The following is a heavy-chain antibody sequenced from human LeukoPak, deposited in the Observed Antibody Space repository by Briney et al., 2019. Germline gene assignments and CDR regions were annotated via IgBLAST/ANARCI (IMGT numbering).Heavy chain of an antibody. CDR3: AKDGDFWSGPSAHYYYYMDV. V-gene: IGHV3-30*02. CDR2: IRYDGSNK. D-gene: IGHD3-3*01. Sequence: GGSLRLSCAASGFTFSSYGMHWVRQAPGKGLEGVAFIRYDGSNKYYADSVKGGFTISRDNSKDTLYLQMNSLRAEDTAVYYCAKDGDFWSGPSAHYYYYMDVWGKGTTVTVSS. J-gene: IGHJ6*03. CDR1: GFTFSSYG.